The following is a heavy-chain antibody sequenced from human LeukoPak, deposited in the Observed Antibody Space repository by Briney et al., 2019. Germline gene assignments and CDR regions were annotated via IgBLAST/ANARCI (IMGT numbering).Heavy chain of an antibody. CDR1: GFMFSSYG. V-gene: IGHV3-30*02. CDR3: ANVGSGWYGVDY. D-gene: IGHD6-19*01. J-gene: IGHJ4*02. CDR2: IRYDGTNK. Sequence: GGSLRLSCAASGFMFSSYGMHWVRQAPGKGLEWVAFIRYDGTNKYYADSVKGRFTISRDNSKKTLYLEMNSLRAEDTAVYYCANVGSGWYGVDYWGQGTLVTVSS.